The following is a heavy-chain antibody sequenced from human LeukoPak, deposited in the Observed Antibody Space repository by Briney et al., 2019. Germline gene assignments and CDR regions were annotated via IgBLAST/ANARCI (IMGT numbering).Heavy chain of an antibody. Sequence: GGSLRLSCAASGIIVSTNYMNWVRQAPGKGLEWVGRIKSKTDGGTTDYAAPVKGRFTISRDDSKNTLYLQMNSLKTEDTAVYYCTTEYFMITFGGDAFDIWGQGTMVTVSS. J-gene: IGHJ3*02. D-gene: IGHD3-16*01. CDR2: IKSKTDGGTT. V-gene: IGHV3-15*07. CDR3: TTEYFMITFGGDAFDI. CDR1: GIIVSTNY.